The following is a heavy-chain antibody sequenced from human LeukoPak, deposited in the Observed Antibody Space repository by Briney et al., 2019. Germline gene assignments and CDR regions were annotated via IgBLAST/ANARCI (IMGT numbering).Heavy chain of an antibody. CDR3: ARLRGYYYDY. Sequence: SETLSLTCTVSGGSISSNYWSWIRQPPGEGLEWIGYIYYSGSTIYNPSLKSRVTISVDTSKNQFSLKLSSVTAADTAVYYCARLRGYYYDYWGQGTQVTVSS. CDR2: IYYSGST. J-gene: IGHJ4*02. D-gene: IGHD5-12*01. V-gene: IGHV4-59*08. CDR1: GGSISSNY.